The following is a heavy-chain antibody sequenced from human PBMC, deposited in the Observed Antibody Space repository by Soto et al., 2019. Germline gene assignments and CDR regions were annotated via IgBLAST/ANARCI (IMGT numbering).Heavy chain of an antibody. CDR2: FNPSGDAT. CDR1: GYIFSNYY. CDR3: ARRGMSKIGFDT. J-gene: IGHJ3*02. D-gene: IGHD3-10*01. V-gene: IGHV1-46*01. Sequence: QVQLVQSGAEVKKPGTSVKVSSKASGYIFSNYYMHWVRQAPGQGLEWMGVFNPSGDATHYAQSFQARVSVTRDTSTSTVYMELSTLTSEDTAVYYCARRGMSKIGFDTWGQGTMVTVSS.